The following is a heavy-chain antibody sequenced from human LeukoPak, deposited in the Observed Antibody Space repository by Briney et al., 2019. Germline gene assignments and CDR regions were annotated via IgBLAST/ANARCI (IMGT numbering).Heavy chain of an antibody. V-gene: IGHV4-34*01. CDR3: ARASAI. Sequence: SETLSLTCAVYGGSFSGYYWSWFRQPPGKGLEWIGEINHSGSTNYNPSLKSRVTISVDTSKNQFSLKLSSVTAADTAVYYCARASAIWGQGTMVTVSS. CDR2: INHSGST. CDR1: GGSFSGYY. J-gene: IGHJ3*02.